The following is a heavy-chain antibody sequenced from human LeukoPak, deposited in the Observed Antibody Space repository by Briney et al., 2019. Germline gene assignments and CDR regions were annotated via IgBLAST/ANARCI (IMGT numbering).Heavy chain of an antibody. J-gene: IGHJ6*03. CDR1: GFIFSASP. Sequence: GGSLRLSCAASGFIFSASPIHWVRQASGKGLEWVGRIRSKVNNYATAYAASVKGRFTISRDDSKNTAYLQMNSLKTEDTAVYYCTTPSGSFGDYYYYYMDVWGKGTTVTVSS. D-gene: IGHD1-26*01. V-gene: IGHV3-73*01. CDR2: IRSKVNNYAT. CDR3: TTPSGSFGDYYYYYMDV.